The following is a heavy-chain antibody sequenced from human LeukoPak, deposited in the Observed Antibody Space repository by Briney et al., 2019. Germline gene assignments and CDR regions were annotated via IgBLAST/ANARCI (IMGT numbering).Heavy chain of an antibody. V-gene: IGHV1-46*01. Sequence: ASVNVSCKASGYTFARYYIHWVRQAPGQGLEWMGIINPSGGSTRYAQKFQGRVTMTRDTSTSTAYMELRSLRSDDTAVYYCARRYCSSTSCYYWFDPWGQGTLVTVSS. CDR2: INPSGGST. CDR1: GYTFARYY. D-gene: IGHD2-2*01. J-gene: IGHJ5*02. CDR3: ARRYCSSTSCYYWFDP.